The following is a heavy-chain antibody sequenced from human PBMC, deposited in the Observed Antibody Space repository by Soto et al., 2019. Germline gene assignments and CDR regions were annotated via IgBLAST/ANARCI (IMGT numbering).Heavy chain of an antibody. CDR2: ISYDGSIK. V-gene: IGHV3-30*18. Sequence: QVQLVESGGGVVQPGRSLRLSCAASGFTFSSYGMHWVRQAPGKGLEWVAVISYDGSIKYYADSVKGRFTISRDNSKNTLYLQMNSLRAEDSAVYYCAKDHSFGYYFDYWGQGTLVTVSS. CDR3: AKDHSFGYYFDY. J-gene: IGHJ4*02. CDR1: GFTFSSYG. D-gene: IGHD5-18*01.